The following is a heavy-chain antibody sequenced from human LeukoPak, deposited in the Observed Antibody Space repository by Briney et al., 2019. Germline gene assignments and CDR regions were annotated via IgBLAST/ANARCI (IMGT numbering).Heavy chain of an antibody. D-gene: IGHD3-22*01. CDR3: ARDYYDSGGYLDY. Sequence: GGSLRLSCAASGFTFSSYAMHWVRQAPGKGLEWVAVISYDGSNKYYADSVKGRFTISRDNSKNTLYLQMNSLRAEDTAVYYCARDYYDSGGYLDYWGQGTLVTVSS. CDR2: ISYDGSNK. V-gene: IGHV3-30-3*01. J-gene: IGHJ4*02. CDR1: GFTFSSYA.